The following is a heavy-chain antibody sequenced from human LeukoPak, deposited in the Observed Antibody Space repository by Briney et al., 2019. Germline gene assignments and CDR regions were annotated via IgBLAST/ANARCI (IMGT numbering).Heavy chain of an antibody. Sequence: GRSLRLSCAASGFTFSSYGMHWVRQAPGKGLEWVAVISYDGSNKYYADSVKGRFTISRDNSKNTLYLQMNSLRAEDTAVYYCAKDKCTNGVCYNWFDPWGQGTLVTVSS. CDR2: ISYDGSNK. CDR3: AKDKCTNGVCYNWFDP. D-gene: IGHD2-8*01. J-gene: IGHJ5*02. V-gene: IGHV3-30*18. CDR1: GFTFSSYG.